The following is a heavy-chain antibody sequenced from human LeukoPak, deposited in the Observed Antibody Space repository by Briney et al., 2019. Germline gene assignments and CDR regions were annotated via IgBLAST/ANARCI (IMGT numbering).Heavy chain of an antibody. CDR3: ARGITRRGITGTTGWFDP. CDR2: IYTSGST. CDR1: GGSISSYY. V-gene: IGHV4-4*07. J-gene: IGHJ5*02. D-gene: IGHD1-7*01. Sequence: SETLSLTCTVSGGSISSYYWNWIRQPAGKGLEWIGRIYTSGSTNYNPSLKSRVTMSVDTSKNQFSLKLSSVTAADTAVYYCARGITRRGITGTTGWFDPWGQGTLVTVSS.